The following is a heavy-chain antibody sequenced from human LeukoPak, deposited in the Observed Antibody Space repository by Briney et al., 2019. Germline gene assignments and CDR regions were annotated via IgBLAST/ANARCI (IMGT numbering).Heavy chain of an antibody. D-gene: IGHD2-2*01. CDR2: IWYDGSNK. J-gene: IGHJ6*02. CDR1: GFTFSSYG. V-gene: IGHV3-33*01. Sequence: GGSLRLSCAASGFTFSSYGMHWVRQAPGKGLEWVAVIWYDGSNKYYADSVKGRFTISRDNSKNTLYLQMNSLRAEDTAVYYCARDPPHCSSTSCYPDYYYGMDVWGQGTTVTVSS. CDR3: ARDPPHCSSTSCYPDYYYGMDV.